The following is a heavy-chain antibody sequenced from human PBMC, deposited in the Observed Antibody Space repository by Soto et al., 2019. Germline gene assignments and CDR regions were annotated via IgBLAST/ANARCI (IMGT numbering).Heavy chain of an antibody. CDR1: GGSISSSSYY. CDR3: ARHKDYYGSGSYYNARFDAFDI. J-gene: IGHJ3*02. V-gene: IGHV4-39*01. CDR2: IYYSGST. Sequence: QLQLQESGPGLVKPSETLSLTCTVSGGSISSSSYYWGWIRQPPGKGLEWIGSIYYSGSTYYNPSLKSRVNLSVDTSKNQFSLKLSSVTAADTAVYYCARHKDYYGSGSYYNARFDAFDIWGQGTMVTVSS. D-gene: IGHD3-10*01.